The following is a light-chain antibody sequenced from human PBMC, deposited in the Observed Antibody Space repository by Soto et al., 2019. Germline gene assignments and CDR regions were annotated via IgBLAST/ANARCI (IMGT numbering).Light chain of an antibody. V-gene: IGLV2-14*01. J-gene: IGLJ1*01. CDR1: SSDVGGYNY. CDR3: FSYTTSTAYV. CDR2: EVS. Sequence: QAVVTQPASVSGSPGQSITISCTGTSSDVGGYNYVSWYQQHPGKAPKLMVYEVSNRPSGVSNRFSGSKSGNTASLTISGLQAEDEADYYCFSYTTSTAYVFGTGTKLTVL.